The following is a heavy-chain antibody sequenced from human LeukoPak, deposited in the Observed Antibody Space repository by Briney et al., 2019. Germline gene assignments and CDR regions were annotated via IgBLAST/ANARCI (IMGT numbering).Heavy chain of an antibody. CDR2: INHSGST. D-gene: IGHD5-12*01. CDR1: GGSFSGYY. V-gene: IGHV4-34*01. J-gene: IGHJ4*02. Sequence: SETLSLTCAVYGGSFSGYYWSWIRQPPGKGLEWIGEINHSGSTDYNPSLKSRVTISVDTSKNQFSLKLTSVTAADTAVYYCARGGSEYSGYDYWSFAYWAQGTLVTVSS. CDR3: ARGGSEYSGYDYWSFAY.